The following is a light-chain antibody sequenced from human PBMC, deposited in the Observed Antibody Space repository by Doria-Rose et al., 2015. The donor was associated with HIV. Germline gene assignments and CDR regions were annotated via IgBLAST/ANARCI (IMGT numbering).Light chain of an antibody. CDR1: QSTSNW. CDR3: QHFDKYFSWT. V-gene: IGKV1-5*03. CDR2: KAS. Sequence: DIRVTQSPSTLSASVGDRVTITCRASQSTSNWLAWYQQKPGHAPKLLIYKASTLHSGVPSRFRGSGSGTEFTLTINSLQPDDFATYYCQHFDKYFSWTFGHGTKVDIK. J-gene: IGKJ1*01.